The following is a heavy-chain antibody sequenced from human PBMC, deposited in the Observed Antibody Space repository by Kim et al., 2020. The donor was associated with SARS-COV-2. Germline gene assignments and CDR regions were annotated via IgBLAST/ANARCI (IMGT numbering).Heavy chain of an antibody. CDR1: GYTFTGYY. V-gene: IGHV1-2*04. J-gene: IGHJ4*01. Sequence: ASVKVSCKASGYTFTGYYMHWVRQAPGQGREWMGWINPNSGGTNYAQKFQGWVTMTRDTSISTAYMELSRLRADDTAVYYCARVKIGYYDFWSGYYDYWGQGTLVTVSS. D-gene: IGHD3-3*01. CDR3: ARVKIGYYDFWSGYYDY. CDR2: INPNSGGT.